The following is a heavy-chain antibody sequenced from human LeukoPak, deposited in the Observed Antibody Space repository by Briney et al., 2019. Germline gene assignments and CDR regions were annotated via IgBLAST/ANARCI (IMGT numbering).Heavy chain of an antibody. CDR2: INPNSGGT. J-gene: IGHJ6*02. CDR3: ARVNYGSGSYYLGLLSNYYYYGMDV. CDR1: GYIFTDYY. D-gene: IGHD3-10*01. Sequence: PGASVKVSCKASGYIFTDYYMHWVRQAPGQELGWMGRINPNSGGTNYAQKFQGRVTMTRDTSISTAYTELRSLRSDDTAVYYCARVNYGSGSYYLGLLSNYYYYGMDVWGQGTTVTVSS. V-gene: IGHV1/OR15-1*01.